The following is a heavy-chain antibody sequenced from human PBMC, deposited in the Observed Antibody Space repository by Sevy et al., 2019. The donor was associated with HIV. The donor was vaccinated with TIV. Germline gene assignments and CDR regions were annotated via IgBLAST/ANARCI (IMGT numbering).Heavy chain of an antibody. V-gene: IGHV3-74*01. J-gene: IGHJ4*02. CDR3: AKSPPSAIDYVDY. Sequence: GGSLRLSCAASGFTFSSYWMHWVRQAPGKGLVWVSRINSDGSSTRYADSVKGRFTISRDNAKNTLYLQMNSLRAEDTAVYYCAKSPPSAIDYVDYWGQGTLVTVSS. D-gene: IGHD2-2*02. CDR1: GFTFSSYW. CDR2: INSDGSST.